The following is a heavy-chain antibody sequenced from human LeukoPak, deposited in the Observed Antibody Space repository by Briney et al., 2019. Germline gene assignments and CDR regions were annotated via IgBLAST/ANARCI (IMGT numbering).Heavy chain of an antibody. D-gene: IGHD5-18*01. J-gene: IGHJ4*02. Sequence: SETLSLTCTVSGGSISSSSYYWGWIRQPPGKGLEWIGSIYYSGSTYYNPSLKSRVTIPVDTSKNQFSLKMNSVTATDTAVYYCARRDRYSSGQFDHWGQGTLVTVSS. CDR3: ARRDRYSSGQFDH. V-gene: IGHV4-39*01. CDR2: IYYSGST. CDR1: GGSISSSSYY.